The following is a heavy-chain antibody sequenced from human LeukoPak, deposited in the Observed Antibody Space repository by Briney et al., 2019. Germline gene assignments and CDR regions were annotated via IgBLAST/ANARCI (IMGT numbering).Heavy chain of an antibody. CDR2: MNPNSGNT. CDR3: ARTPVLRYFDWLLTKYYYYGMDV. Sequence: ASVKVSCKASGYTFTSYDINWVRQATGQGLEWMGWMNPNSGNTGYAQKFQGRVTMTRNTSISTAYMELSSLRSEDTAVYYCARTPVLRYFDWLLTKYYYYGMDVWGQGTTVTVSS. D-gene: IGHD3-9*01. J-gene: IGHJ6*02. V-gene: IGHV1-8*01. CDR1: GYTFTSYD.